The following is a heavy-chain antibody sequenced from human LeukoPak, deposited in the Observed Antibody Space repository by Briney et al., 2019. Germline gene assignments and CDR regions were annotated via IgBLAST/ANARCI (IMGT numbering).Heavy chain of an antibody. CDR1: GFTLSSYV. V-gene: IGHV3-23*01. Sequence: GGSLRLSRAASGFTLSSYVMSWVRQAPGKGLEGVSAISGSGGSTYYAASVKGRFTISRDNSKNTLYLQMNSLRAEDTAVYYCAKYRLTMIVVGGAFDIWGQGTMVTVSS. CDR2: ISGSGGST. CDR3: AKYRLTMIVVGGAFDI. J-gene: IGHJ3*02. D-gene: IGHD3-22*01.